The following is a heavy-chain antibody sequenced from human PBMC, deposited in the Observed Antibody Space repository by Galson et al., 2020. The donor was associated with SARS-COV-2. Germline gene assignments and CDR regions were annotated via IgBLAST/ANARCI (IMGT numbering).Heavy chain of an antibody. CDR1: GYTFTSYY. V-gene: IGHV1-46*01. CDR3: ARASSGGYYYYGMDV. Sequence: ASVKVSCKASGYTFTSYYMHWVRQAPGQGLEWMGIINPSGGSTSYAQKFQGRVTMTRDTSTSTVYMELSSLRSEDTAVYYCARASSGGYYYYGMDVWGQGTTVTVSS. D-gene: IGHD3-10*01. CDR2: INPSGGST. J-gene: IGHJ6*02.